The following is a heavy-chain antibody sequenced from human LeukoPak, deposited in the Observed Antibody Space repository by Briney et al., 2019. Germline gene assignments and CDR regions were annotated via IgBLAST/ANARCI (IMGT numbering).Heavy chain of an antibody. CDR2: INHSGST. V-gene: IGHV4-34*01. CDR1: GGSFSGYY. CDR3: ARITDYYGSGKTPLDAFDI. Sequence: SETLSLTCAVYGGSFSGYYWSWIRQPPGKGLEWIGEINHSGSTNYNPSLKSRVTISVDTSKNQFSLKLSSVTAADTAVYYCARITDYYGSGKTPLDAFDIWGQGTMVTVSS. D-gene: IGHD3-10*01. J-gene: IGHJ3*02.